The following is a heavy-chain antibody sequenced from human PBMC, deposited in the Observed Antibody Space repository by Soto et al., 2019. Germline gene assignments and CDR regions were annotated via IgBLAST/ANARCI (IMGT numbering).Heavy chain of an antibody. D-gene: IGHD5-18*01. J-gene: IGHJ4*02. CDR3: ARHRYSYGVYYFAY. CDR1: GGSISSDGYS. Sequence: PSETLSLTCAVSGGSISSDGYSWSWIRQPPGKGLEWIGYIYHSGSTYYKPSLKSRVTISVDRSKNQFSLKLSSVTAADTAVYYCARHRYSYGVYYFAYWGQGTLVTVSS. CDR2: IYHSGST. V-gene: IGHV4-30-2*01.